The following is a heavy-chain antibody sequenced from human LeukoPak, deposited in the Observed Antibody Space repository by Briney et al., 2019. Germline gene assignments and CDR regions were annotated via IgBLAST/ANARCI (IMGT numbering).Heavy chain of an antibody. Sequence: PGGSLRLSCAASGFTFSSYWMSWVRQAPGKGLEWVANIKQDGSEKYYVDSVKGRFTISRDNAKNSLYLQMNSLRAEGTAVYYCAREAYSGSYWYYYYYYGMDVWGQGTTVTVSS. CDR3: AREAYSGSYWYYYYYYGMDV. CDR2: IKQDGSEK. V-gene: IGHV3-7*01. J-gene: IGHJ6*02. D-gene: IGHD1-26*01. CDR1: GFTFSSYW.